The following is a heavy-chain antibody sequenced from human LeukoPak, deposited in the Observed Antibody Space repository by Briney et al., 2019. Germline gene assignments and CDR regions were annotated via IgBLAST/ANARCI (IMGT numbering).Heavy chain of an antibody. J-gene: IGHJ4*02. CDR1: GFSFDTYA. D-gene: IGHD4-17*01. CDR2: ISGSGGNS. V-gene: IGHV3-23*01. CDR3: AKDSTVTKFDY. Sequence: GGSLRLSCTASGFSFDTYAMNWVRQVPGKGLEWVSGISGSGGNSYYADSVKGRFTISRDNSKNTLYLQMNSLRAEDTAVYYCAKDSTVTKFDYWGQGTLVTVSS.